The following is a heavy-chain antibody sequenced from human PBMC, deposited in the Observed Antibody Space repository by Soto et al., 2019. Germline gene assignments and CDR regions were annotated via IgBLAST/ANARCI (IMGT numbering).Heavy chain of an antibody. CDR1: NGSISGFY. CDR3: VRVGVGIGNNIDS. J-gene: IGHJ4*02. D-gene: IGHD1-26*01. CDR2: IHYSGRT. Sequence: SETLSLTCSVSNGSISGFYWTWIRQPPGKILEWIGYIHYSGRTDYNPSLTSRATMSVDTSKNQFSLNLKSITAADTAVYYCVRVGVGIGNNIDSWCRGNLVTVPS. V-gene: IGHV4-59*12.